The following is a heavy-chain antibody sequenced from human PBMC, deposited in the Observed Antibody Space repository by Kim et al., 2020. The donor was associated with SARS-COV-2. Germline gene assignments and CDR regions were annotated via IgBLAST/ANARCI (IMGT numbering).Heavy chain of an antibody. V-gene: IGHV4-59*13. Sequence: SETLSLTCTVSGGSISSYYWSWIRQPPGKGLEWIGYIYYSGSTNYNPSLKSRVTISVDTSKNQFSLKLSSVTAADTAVYYCARVYVIAAAVRWFDPWGQGTLVTVSS. CDR2: IYYSGST. CDR1: GGSISSYY. J-gene: IGHJ5*02. CDR3: ARVYVIAAAVRWFDP. D-gene: IGHD6-13*01.